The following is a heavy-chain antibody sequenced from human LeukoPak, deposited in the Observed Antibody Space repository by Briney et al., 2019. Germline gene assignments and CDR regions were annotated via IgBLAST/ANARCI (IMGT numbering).Heavy chain of an antibody. J-gene: IGHJ5*02. CDR2: INPNSGGT. CDR3: ARDGILGYCTNGVCHNWFDP. D-gene: IGHD2-8*01. CDR1: GYTFTGYY. Sequence: GASVKVSCKASGYTFTGYYMHWVRQAPGQGLEWMEWINPNSGGTNYAQKFQGRVTMTRDTSISTAYMELSRLRSDDTAVYYCARDGILGYCTNGVCHNWFDPWGQGTLVTVSS. V-gene: IGHV1-2*02.